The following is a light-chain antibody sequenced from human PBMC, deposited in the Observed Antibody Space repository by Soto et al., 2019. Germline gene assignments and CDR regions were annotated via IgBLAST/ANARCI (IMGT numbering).Light chain of an antibody. CDR2: AAS. CDR1: QGISSY. J-gene: IGKJ3*01. CDR3: LQHSSYPFT. V-gene: IGKV1-9*01. Sequence: IQLTQSPSSLSASVGDRVTITCRASQGISSYLAWYQQKPGKAPKLLIYAASTLQSGVPSRFSGSGSGTEFTLTIISLQPEDFATYYCLQHSSYPFTFGPGTEVHVK.